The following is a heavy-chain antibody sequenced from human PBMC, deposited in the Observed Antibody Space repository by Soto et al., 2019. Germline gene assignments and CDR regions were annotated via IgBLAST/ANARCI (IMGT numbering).Heavy chain of an antibody. D-gene: IGHD6-13*01. CDR1: GFTFSSYA. Sequence: GGSLRLSCAASGFTFSSYAMSWVRQAPGKGLEWVSAISGSGGSTYYADSVKGRFTISRDNSKNTLYLQMNSLRAEDTAVYYCAKDIELGTLAAAGIGWFDPWGQGTLVTVSS. CDR3: AKDIELGTLAAAGIGWFDP. J-gene: IGHJ5*02. CDR2: ISGSGGST. V-gene: IGHV3-23*01.